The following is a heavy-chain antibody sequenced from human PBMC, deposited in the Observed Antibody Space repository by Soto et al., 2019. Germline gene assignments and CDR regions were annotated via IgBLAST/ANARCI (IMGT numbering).Heavy chain of an antibody. CDR1: GGTIRSYA. D-gene: IGHD3-9*01. CDR2: IIPIFGTA. Sequence: ASVKVSCKDSGGTIRSYAISWVRQAPGQGLEWMGGIIPIFGTANYAQKFQGRVTITADESTSTAYMELSSLRSEDTAVYYCARSKRYYDILTGYYSNSNLDYWGQGTLVTVSS. V-gene: IGHV1-69*13. J-gene: IGHJ4*02. CDR3: ARSKRYYDILTGYYSNSNLDY.